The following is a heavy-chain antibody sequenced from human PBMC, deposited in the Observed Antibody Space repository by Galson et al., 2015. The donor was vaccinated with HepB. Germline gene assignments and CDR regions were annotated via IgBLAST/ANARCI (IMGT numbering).Heavy chain of an antibody. D-gene: IGHD2-21*02. Sequence: CKASGYTFTSYYMHWVRQAPGQGLEWMGIINPSGGSTSYAQKFQGRVTMTRDTSTSTVYMELSSLRSEDTAVYYCARARPRAYCGGDCYPTHFDYWGQGTLVTVSS. V-gene: IGHV1-46*01. CDR1: GYTFTSYY. J-gene: IGHJ4*02. CDR3: ARARPRAYCGGDCYPTHFDY. CDR2: INPSGGST.